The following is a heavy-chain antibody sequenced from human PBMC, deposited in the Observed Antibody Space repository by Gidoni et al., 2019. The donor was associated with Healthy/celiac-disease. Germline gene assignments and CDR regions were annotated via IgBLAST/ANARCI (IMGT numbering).Heavy chain of an antibody. J-gene: IGHJ4*02. D-gene: IGHD5-18*01. Sequence: QVQLVQSGAEVKKPGASVKVYCKASGYTFTSYYMHWVRQALGQGLEWMGITNPSGGSTSYAQKFQGRVTMTRDTSTSTVYMELSSLRSEDTAVYYCARAAKLWRYFDYWGQGTLVTVSS. CDR3: ARAAKLWRYFDY. CDR2: TNPSGGST. CDR1: GYTFTSYY. V-gene: IGHV1-46*01.